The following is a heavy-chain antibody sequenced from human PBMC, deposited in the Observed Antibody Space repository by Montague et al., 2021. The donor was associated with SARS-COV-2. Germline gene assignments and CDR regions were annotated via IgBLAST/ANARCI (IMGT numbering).Heavy chain of an antibody. J-gene: IGHJ4*02. V-gene: IGHV3-23*01. D-gene: IGHD3-10*01. CDR3: AKCTHYYASGTYYNTYYFDH. Sequence: SLRLSCAASRFTFSNYGMSWVRQAPGKGLEWISLISDTGANTHYEDSVKGRFTISRDNSKNTVLLQMNSLRAEDTAVYYCAKCTHYYASGTYYNTYYFDHWGQGTLVTVSS. CDR2: ISDTGANT. CDR1: RFTFSNYG.